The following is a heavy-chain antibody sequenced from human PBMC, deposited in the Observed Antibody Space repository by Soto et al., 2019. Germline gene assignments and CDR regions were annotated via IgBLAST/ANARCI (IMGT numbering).Heavy chain of an antibody. CDR3: ARIGTLDWIDDY. D-gene: IGHD1-1*01. V-gene: IGHV1-69*12. J-gene: IGHJ4*02. CDR2: IIPMYGTT. Sequence: QVQLVQSGAEVKKPGSSVKVSCKASGGTFRSYVTSWVRQAPGQGLEWLGGIIPMYGTTYYAQTFQGRVTISADEATSTAFMELSSLRSEDPAVYYCARIGTLDWIDDYWGQGTLVTVSS. CDR1: GGTFRSYV.